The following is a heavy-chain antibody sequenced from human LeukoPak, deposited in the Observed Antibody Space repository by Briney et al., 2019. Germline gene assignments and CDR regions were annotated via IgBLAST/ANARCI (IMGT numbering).Heavy chain of an antibody. CDR1: GGTLSSYA. CDR3: ASLVDTAMVIAFDI. Sequence: ASVKVSCKASGGTLSSYAISWVRQAPGQGLEWMGRIIPILGIANYAQKFQGRVTITADKSTSTAYMELSSLRSEDTAVYYCASLVDTAMVIAFDIWGQGTMVTVSS. J-gene: IGHJ3*02. CDR2: IIPILGIA. V-gene: IGHV1-69*04. D-gene: IGHD5-18*01.